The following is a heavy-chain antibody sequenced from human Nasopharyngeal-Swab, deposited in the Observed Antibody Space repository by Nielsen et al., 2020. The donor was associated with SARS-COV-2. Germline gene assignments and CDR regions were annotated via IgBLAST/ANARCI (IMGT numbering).Heavy chain of an antibody. CDR2: INHSGST. CDR1: GGSFSGYY. J-gene: IGHJ6*03. Sequence: SETLSLTCAVYGGSFSGYYWSWIRQPPGKGPEWIGEINHSGSTNYNPSLKSRVTISVDTSKNQFSLKLSSVTAADTAVYYCARGPLPRYCSGGSCYSRYYYYMDVWGKGTTVTVSS. D-gene: IGHD2-15*01. V-gene: IGHV4-34*01. CDR3: ARGPLPRYCSGGSCYSRYYYYMDV.